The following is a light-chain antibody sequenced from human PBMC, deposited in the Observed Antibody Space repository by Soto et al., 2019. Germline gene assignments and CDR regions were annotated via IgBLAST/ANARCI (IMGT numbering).Light chain of an antibody. J-gene: IGKJ4*02. V-gene: IGKV3-15*01. CDR3: LQYHNLWA. CDR1: QNIYSN. Sequence: IVMTQSPATLSVSPGERATLSCRASQNIYSNIAWYQQRPGQAPRLLIYRASTRAPGVPARFSGSGSGTEFTLTISILQSEDFAVYSCLQYHNLWAFGRGTQVEIK. CDR2: RAS.